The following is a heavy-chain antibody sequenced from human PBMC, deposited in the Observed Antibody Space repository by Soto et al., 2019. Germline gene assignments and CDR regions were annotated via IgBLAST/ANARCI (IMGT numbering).Heavy chain of an antibody. CDR2: IYYSGST. Sequence: PLETLSLTCTVSGGSISSGGYYWSWIRQPPGKGLEWIGYIYYSGSTNYNPSLKSRVTISVDTSKNQFSLKLSSVTAADTAVYYCARDNGYSYGYTLGHWGQGTLVTVSS. CDR3: ARDNGYSYGYTLGH. V-gene: IGHV4-61*08. D-gene: IGHD5-18*01. CDR1: GGSISSGGYY. J-gene: IGHJ4*02.